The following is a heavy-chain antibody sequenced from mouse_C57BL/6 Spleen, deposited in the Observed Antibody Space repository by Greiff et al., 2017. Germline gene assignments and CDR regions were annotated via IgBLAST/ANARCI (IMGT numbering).Heavy chain of an antibody. CDR2: IYPGGGYP. Sequence: VQLQQSGAELVRPGTSVKMSCKASGYTFTNYWIGWAKQRPGHGLEWIGDIYPGGGYPNYNEKFKGKATLTADKASSTAYMQVSSLTSEDSAIYYCAREAASPTGTRGGLDYWGQGPTLTVAS. V-gene: IGHV1-63*01. J-gene: IGHJ2*01. D-gene: IGHD4-1*02. CDR1: GYTFTNYW. CDR3: AREAASPTGTRGGLDY.